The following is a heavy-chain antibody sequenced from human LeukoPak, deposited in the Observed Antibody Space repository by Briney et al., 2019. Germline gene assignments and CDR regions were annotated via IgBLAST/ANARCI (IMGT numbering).Heavy chain of an antibody. V-gene: IGHV3-21*01. CDR1: GFTFSSYS. J-gene: IGHJ4*02. CDR3: ARDPYYFASGSYSDY. Sequence: PGGSLRLSCAASGFTFSSYSTNWVRQAPGKGLEWVSSISSSSSYIYYADSVKGRFTISRDNAKNSLYLQMNSLRAEDTAVYYCARDPYYFASGSYSDYWGQGTLVTVSS. D-gene: IGHD3-10*01. CDR2: ISSSSSYI.